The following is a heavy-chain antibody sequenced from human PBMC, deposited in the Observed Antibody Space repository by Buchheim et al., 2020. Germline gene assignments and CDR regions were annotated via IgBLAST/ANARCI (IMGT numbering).Heavy chain of an antibody. Sequence: EVQLVESGGGLVQPGGSLRLSCAASGFTFSSCEMNWVRQAPGKGLEWVSYISSSGSTIYYADSVKGRFTISRDNAKNSLYLQMNSLRAEDTAVYYCARGVVVIKDYYYYMDVWGKGTT. CDR1: GFTFSSCE. V-gene: IGHV3-48*03. J-gene: IGHJ6*03. CDR3: ARGVVVIKDYYYYMDV. CDR2: ISSSGSTI. D-gene: IGHD3-22*01.